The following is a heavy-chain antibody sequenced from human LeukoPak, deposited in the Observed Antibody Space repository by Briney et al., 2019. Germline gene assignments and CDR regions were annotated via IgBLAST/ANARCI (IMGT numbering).Heavy chain of an antibody. CDR1: VYTFTNYE. J-gene: IGHJ4*01. Sequence: ASVTVSFTASVYTFTNYEINWVRQATGQGLGWMGWMNPNSGHTGFAQKFQDRVTITRNTSISTAYMELSSLRSEDTAVYYCARSSPRDSSGYLFDYWGHGTLVTVSS. CDR3: ARSSPRDSSGYLFDY. V-gene: IGHV1-8*03. CDR2: MNPNSGHT. D-gene: IGHD3-22*01.